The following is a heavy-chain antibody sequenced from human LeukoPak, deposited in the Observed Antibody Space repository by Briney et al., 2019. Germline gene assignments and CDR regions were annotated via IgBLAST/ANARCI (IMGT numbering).Heavy chain of an antibody. CDR3: ARQSGSGTSFDY. Sequence: GRSLRLSCAASGFTFSSYAMHWVRQAPGKGLEWVAVISYDGSNKYYADSVKGRFTISRDNSKNTLYLQMNSLRAEDTAVYYCARQSGSGTSFDYWGQGTLVTVSS. CDR1: GFTFSSYA. D-gene: IGHD3-10*01. V-gene: IGHV3-30-3*01. J-gene: IGHJ4*02. CDR2: ISYDGSNK.